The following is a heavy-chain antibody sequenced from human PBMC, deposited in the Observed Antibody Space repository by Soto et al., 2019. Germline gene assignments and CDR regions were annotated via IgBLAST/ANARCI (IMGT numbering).Heavy chain of an antibody. Sequence: ASVKVSCKVSGYTLTELSMHWVRQAPGKGLEWMGGFDPEDGETIYAQKFQGRVTMTEDTSTDTAYMELSSLRSEDTAVYYCATRTRIFRGVIEHYFDYWGQGTLVTVSS. CDR1: GYTLTELS. CDR2: FDPEDGET. CDR3: ATRTRIFRGVIEHYFDY. V-gene: IGHV1-24*01. J-gene: IGHJ4*02. D-gene: IGHD3-10*01.